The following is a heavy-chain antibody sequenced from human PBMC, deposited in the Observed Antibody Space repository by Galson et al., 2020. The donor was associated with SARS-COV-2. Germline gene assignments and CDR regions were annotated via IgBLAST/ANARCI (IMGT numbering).Heavy chain of an antibody. CDR2: IKSDGTST. CDR1: GFAFTTYW. V-gene: IGHV3-74*01. D-gene: IGHD3-10*01. J-gene: IGHJ6*03. Sequence: GGSLRLSCAASGFAFTTYWMHWVRQVPGQGLVWVSRIKSDGTSTTYADSVKGRFTVSRDNAKNTLYLQMNSLRAEDTAVYYCAREGVRGFLYYYYYMDVWGKGTTVIVSS. CDR3: AREGVRGFLYYYYYMDV.